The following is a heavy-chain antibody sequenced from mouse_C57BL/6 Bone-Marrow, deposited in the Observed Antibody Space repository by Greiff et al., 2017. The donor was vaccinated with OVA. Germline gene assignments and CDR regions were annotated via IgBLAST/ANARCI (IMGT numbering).Heavy chain of an antibody. CDR2: ISDGGSYT. CDR1: GFTFSSYA. CDR3: ARGGVLYYYAMDY. J-gene: IGHJ4*01. Sequence: EVKLVESGGGLVKPGGSLKLSCAASGFTFSSYAMSWVRQTPEKRLEWVATISDGGSYTYYPDNVKGRFTISRDNAKNNLYLQMSHLKSEDTAMYDCARGGVLYYYAMDYWGQGTSVTVSS. V-gene: IGHV5-4*03. D-gene: IGHD1-1*02.